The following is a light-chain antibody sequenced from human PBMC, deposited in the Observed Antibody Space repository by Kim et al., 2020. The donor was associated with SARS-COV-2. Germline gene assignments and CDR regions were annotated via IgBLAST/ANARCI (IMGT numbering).Light chain of an antibody. CDR1: RSISTW. CDR2: EAS. CDR3: QQYNTYPYT. J-gene: IGKJ2*01. V-gene: IGKV1-5*03. Sequence: SASVGDGVAITSRASRSISTWFACLQQKPRKAPKLLLFEASSLESGVPSRFIGSASGTAFTLTTSSLQHDDFATYYCQQYNTYPYTSGQGTKLEIK.